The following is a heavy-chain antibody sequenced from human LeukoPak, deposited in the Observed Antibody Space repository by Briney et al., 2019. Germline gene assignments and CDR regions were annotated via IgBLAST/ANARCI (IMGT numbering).Heavy chain of an antibody. CDR3: ARGHYYDSRRPWASGDAFDI. V-gene: IGHV1-2*02. CDR2: INPNSGGT. D-gene: IGHD3-22*01. CDR1: GYTFTGYY. J-gene: IGHJ3*02. Sequence: GASVKVSCKASGYTFTGYYMHWVRQAPGQGLEWMGWINPNSGGTNYAQKFQGRVTMTRDMSISTAYMELSRLRSDDTAVYYCARGHYYDSRRPWASGDAFDIWGQGTMVTVSS.